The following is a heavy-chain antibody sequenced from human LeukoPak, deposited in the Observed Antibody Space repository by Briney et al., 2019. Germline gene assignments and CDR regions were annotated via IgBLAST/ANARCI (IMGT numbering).Heavy chain of an antibody. CDR1: GLAFRNFA. J-gene: IGHJ6*03. Sequence: PGGSLRLSCEASGLAFRNFAMSWVRQAPGKGLEWVSGMTGGGGSSYYADSVKGRFTISRDNAKNALYLQMNSLRADDTALYYCAKMKGQRLNDYCMDVWGKGTTVTVSS. V-gene: IGHV3-23*01. CDR3: AKMKGQRLNDYCMDV. CDR2: MTGGGGSS.